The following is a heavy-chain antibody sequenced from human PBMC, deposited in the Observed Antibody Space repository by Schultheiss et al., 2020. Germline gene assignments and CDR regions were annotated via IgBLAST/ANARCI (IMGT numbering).Heavy chain of an antibody. CDR2: ISYDGSNK. Sequence: GGSLRLSCAASGFTFSSYGMHWVRQAPGKGLEWVAVISYDGSNKYYADSVKGRFTISRDNSKNTLYLQMNSLRAEDTAVYYCARDSAFLGMDVWGQGTTVTVSS. CDR3: ARDSAFLGMDV. D-gene: IGHD2/OR15-2a*01. CDR1: GFTFSSYG. V-gene: IGHV3-30*03. J-gene: IGHJ6*02.